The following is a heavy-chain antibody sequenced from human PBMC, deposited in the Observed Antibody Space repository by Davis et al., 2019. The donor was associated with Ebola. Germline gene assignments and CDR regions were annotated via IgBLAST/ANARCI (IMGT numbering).Heavy chain of an antibody. CDR1: GFTFSSYS. J-gene: IGHJ2*01. Sequence: GESLKISCAASGFTFSSYSMNWVRQAPGKGLEWVSSISSSSSYIYYADSVKGRFTISRDNAKNSLYLQMNSLRAEDTAVYYCARESIAVAGDVVGYFDLWGRGTLVTVSS. V-gene: IGHV3-21*01. CDR3: ARESIAVAGDVVGYFDL. D-gene: IGHD6-19*01. CDR2: ISSSSSYI.